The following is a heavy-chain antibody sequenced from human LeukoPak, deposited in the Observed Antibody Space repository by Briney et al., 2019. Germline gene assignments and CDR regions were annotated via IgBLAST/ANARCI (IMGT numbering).Heavy chain of an antibody. CDR2: INWNGGST. D-gene: IGHD3-10*01. Sequence: GGSLRLSCAASGFTFSSYAMSWVRQAPGKGLEWVSGINWNGGSTGYADSVKGRFTISRDNAKNSLYLQMNSLRAEDTALYYFAREWGYYGSGSYLDYWGQGTLVTVSS. V-gene: IGHV3-20*04. CDR1: GFTFSSYA. CDR3: AREWGYYGSGSYLDY. J-gene: IGHJ4*02.